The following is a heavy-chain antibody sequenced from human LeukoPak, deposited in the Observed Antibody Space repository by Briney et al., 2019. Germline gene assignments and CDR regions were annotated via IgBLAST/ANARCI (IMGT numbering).Heavy chain of an antibody. D-gene: IGHD2-2*01. CDR3: ARGRYCSSTSCLPPAH. V-gene: IGHV1-18*01. J-gene: IGHJ4*02. Sequence: ASVKVSCKASGYTFTSYGISWVRQAPGQGLEWMGWISAYNGNTNYAQKLQGRVTMTTDTSTSTAYMELRSLRSDDTAVYYCARGRYCSSTSCLPPAHWGQGTLVTVSA. CDR2: ISAYNGNT. CDR1: GYTFTSYG.